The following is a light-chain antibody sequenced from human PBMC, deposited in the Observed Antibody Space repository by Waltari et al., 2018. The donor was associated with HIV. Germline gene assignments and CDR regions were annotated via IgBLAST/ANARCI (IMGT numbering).Light chain of an antibody. CDR2: STN. CDR3: VLYMGSGIWV. J-gene: IGLJ3*02. Sequence: QTVVTQEPSFSVSPGGTVTLNCGLSSGSVSTHYYPSSYQQTPGQAPRTLIYSTNTRASGFPDRFSGSILGNKAALTITGAQADDESDYYCVLYMGSGIWVFGGGTKLTVL. V-gene: IGLV8-61*01. CDR1: SGSVSTHYY.